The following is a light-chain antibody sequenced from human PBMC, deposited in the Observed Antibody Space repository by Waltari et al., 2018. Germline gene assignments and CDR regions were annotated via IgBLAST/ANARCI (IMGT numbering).Light chain of an antibody. Sequence: SYELTQPPSVSVSPGQTASITCSGDKLGDKYACWYQQKPGQSPVLVIYQDSKRPSGNPERFSGSNSGNTATLTISGTQAMDEADYYCQAWDSGHVVFGGGTKLTVL. J-gene: IGLJ2*01. V-gene: IGLV3-1*01. CDR1: KLGDKY. CDR3: QAWDSGHVV. CDR2: QDS.